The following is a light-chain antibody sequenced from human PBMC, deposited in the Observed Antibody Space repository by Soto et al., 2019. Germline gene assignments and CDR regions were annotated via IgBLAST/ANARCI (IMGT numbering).Light chain of an antibody. CDR2: GAS. J-gene: IGKJ1*01. V-gene: IGKV3-20*01. Sequence: EIVLSQSPGTLSLSPGEKATLSCRASQTVSASYLAWYQQKPGQAPRLLIYGASTRATGVPARFSGSGSGTEFTLTISSLQPDDFATYYCQQYNSYTWTFGQGTKVDIK. CDR1: QTVSASY. CDR3: QQYNSYTWT.